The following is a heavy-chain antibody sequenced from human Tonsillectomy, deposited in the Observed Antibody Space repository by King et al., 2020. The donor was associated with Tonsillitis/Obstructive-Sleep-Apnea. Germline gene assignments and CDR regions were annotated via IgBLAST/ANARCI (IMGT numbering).Heavy chain of an antibody. D-gene: IGHD1/OR15-1a*01. CDR1: GFTFSSYW. CDR3: ARVTTGNWNIAYYFDY. J-gene: IGHJ4*02. Sequence: VQLVESGGGLVQPGGSLRLSCAASGFTFSSYWMHWVRQAPGKGLVWVSRINSDGSSTSYADSVKGRFTISRDNAKNTLYLQMNSLRAEDTAVYYCARVTTGNWNIAYYFDYWGQGTPVTVSS. V-gene: IGHV3-74*01. CDR2: INSDGSST.